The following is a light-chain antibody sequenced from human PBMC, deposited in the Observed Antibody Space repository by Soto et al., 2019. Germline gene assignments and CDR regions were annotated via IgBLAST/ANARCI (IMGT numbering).Light chain of an antibody. V-gene: IGKV4-1*01. J-gene: IGKJ1*01. CDR1: QTILYSSNNKSY. CDR3: QQYYSTPRT. Sequence: DIVMTQSPDSLTVSLGERAAIVCKSSQTILYSSNNKSYLAWYQQSPGQPPKLLIYWASTRESGVPDRFSGSGSGTHFTLTISSLQAEDVAVYYCQQYYSTPRTFGQGTKVEIK. CDR2: WAS.